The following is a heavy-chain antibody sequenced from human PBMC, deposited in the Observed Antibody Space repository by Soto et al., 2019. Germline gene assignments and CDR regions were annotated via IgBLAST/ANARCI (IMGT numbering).Heavy chain of an antibody. Sequence: EVQLLESGGGLVQPGGSLRLSCTASGFTFSSYAMNWVRQAPGKGVEWVSVISGSGGSTYYADSVKGRFTISRDNSKNKLYLQMNSLRAEDRAVYYCASRTSGWYFDYWGQGTLVTVSS. D-gene: IGHD6-19*01. J-gene: IGHJ4*02. CDR1: GFTFSSYA. V-gene: IGHV3-23*01. CDR3: ASRTSGWYFDY. CDR2: ISGSGGST.